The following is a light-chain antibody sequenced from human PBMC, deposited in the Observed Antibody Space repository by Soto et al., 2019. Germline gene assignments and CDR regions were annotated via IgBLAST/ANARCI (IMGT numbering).Light chain of an antibody. CDR2: DAS. CDR3: QQYQRYWT. V-gene: IGKV1-5*01. J-gene: IGKJ1*01. Sequence: DIQLTQSPSSLSASVGDRVAITCRASQGITGWLAWYQQKPGKATKLLIFDASTLESGVPPRFTGSGSGTEFTLRISNLQPDDFATYYCQQYQRYWTFGHGTKGDIK. CDR1: QGITGW.